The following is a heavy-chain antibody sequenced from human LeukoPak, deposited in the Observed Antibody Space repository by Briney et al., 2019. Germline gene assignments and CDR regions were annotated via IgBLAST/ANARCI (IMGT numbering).Heavy chain of an antibody. V-gene: IGHV3-48*01. Sequence: PGGSLRLSCAASGFTFSTYSMNWVRQAPGKGLQWVSHINREPDTIYYADSVKGRFTISRNNAKNSLYLQMNSLRVEDTAVYCCARGGYCSGGRCYGGGYWGQGTLVTVSS. CDR1: GFTFSTYS. J-gene: IGHJ4*02. CDR3: ARGGYCSGGRCYGGGY. CDR2: INREPDTI. D-gene: IGHD2-15*01.